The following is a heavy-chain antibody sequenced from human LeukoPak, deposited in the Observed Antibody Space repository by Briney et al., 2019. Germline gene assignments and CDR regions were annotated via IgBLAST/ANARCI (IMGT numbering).Heavy chain of an antibody. CDR1: GYTFTGYY. D-gene: IGHD3-3*01. V-gene: IGHV1-2*02. CDR2: INPNSGGT. Sequence: EASVKVSCKASGYTFTGYYMHWVRQAPGQGLEWMGWINPNSGGTNYAQKFQGRVTMTMDTSISTAYMELSRLRSDDTAVYYCAREQVLEWLSPYYYYGMDVWGQGTTVTVSS. CDR3: AREQVLEWLSPYYYYGMDV. J-gene: IGHJ6*02.